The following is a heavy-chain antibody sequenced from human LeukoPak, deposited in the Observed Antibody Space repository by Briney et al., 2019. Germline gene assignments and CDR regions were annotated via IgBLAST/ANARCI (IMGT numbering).Heavy chain of an antibody. CDR3: ARGGNTGFDY. J-gene: IGHJ4*02. D-gene: IGHD2-8*02. CDR1: GFTFSSFS. CDR2: ISSSRNTL. V-gene: IGHV3-48*02. Sequence: GRCLRPACAPSGFTFSSFSTESVRLAPGEWLEWVSYISSSRNTLYYADSVQGRFTISRDNAKNSLYLQLNSLRDEDTAVYYCARGGNTGFDYWGQGTLVTVPS.